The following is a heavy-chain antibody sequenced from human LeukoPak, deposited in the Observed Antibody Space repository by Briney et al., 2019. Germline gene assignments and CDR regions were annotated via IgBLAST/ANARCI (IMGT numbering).Heavy chain of an antibody. CDR1: GCSFTSYW. D-gene: IGHD6-6*01. Sequence: GESLKISCKGSGCSFTSYWIGWVRQMPGKGLEWMGIIYPGDSDTRYSPSFQGQVTISADKSISTAYLQWSSLKASDTAMYYCATLGIAARRSLDYWGQGTLVTVSS. J-gene: IGHJ4*02. V-gene: IGHV5-51*01. CDR3: ATLGIAARRSLDY. CDR2: IYPGDSDT.